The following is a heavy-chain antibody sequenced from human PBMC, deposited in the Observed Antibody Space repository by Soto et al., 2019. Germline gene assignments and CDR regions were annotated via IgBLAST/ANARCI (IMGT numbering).Heavy chain of an antibody. D-gene: IGHD1-26*01. J-gene: IGHJ4*02. V-gene: IGHV3-21*01. CDR1: GFTFSSYS. Sequence: GGSLILSCTAYGFTFSSYSMNWVRQAPGKGLEWVSCISSSSSYIYYADSVKGRFTISRDNAKNSLYLQMNSLRAEDTAVYYCARDYGEGATDDFDYWGQGTLVTVSS. CDR2: ISSSSSYI. CDR3: ARDYGEGATDDFDY.